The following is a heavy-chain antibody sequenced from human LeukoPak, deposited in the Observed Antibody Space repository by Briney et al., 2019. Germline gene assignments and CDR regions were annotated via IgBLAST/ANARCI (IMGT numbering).Heavy chain of an antibody. CDR1: GFSFNDYA. CDR3: ARERFHGSGAPRYDY. J-gene: IGHJ4*02. Sequence: PGGSLRLSCAASGFSFNDYAMHWVRQAPGKGLEWVAGISWNSGSMDYVDSVKGRFTISRDNAKNSLYLQMNSLRAEDTAIYYCARERFHGSGAPRYDYWGQGILVTVSS. CDR2: ISWNSGSM. D-gene: IGHD3-10*01. V-gene: IGHV3-9*01.